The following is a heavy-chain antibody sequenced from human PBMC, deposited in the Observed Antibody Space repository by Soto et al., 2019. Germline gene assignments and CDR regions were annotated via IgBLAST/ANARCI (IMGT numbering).Heavy chain of an antibody. J-gene: IGHJ4*02. Sequence: EVQLVESGGGLVQAGGSLRLSCSVSGFTFSDHHMDWVRQAPGKGLEWVGRSRNKADSYTPEYAASVKGRITISRDDSKNSLYLQVDRLKTDDTAVYYCACAYLDYWGQGTLVTVSS. CDR3: ACAYLDY. V-gene: IGHV3-72*01. CDR2: SRNKADSYTP. CDR1: GFTFSDHH.